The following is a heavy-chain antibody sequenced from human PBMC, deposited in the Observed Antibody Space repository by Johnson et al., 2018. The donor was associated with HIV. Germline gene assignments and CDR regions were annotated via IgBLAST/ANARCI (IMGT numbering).Heavy chain of an antibody. CDR1: GFTFSNAW. V-gene: IGHV3-15*01. J-gene: IGHJ3*02. D-gene: IGHD6-13*01. CDR3: TTDRAAARDAFDI. Sequence: PGGSLRLSCAASGFTFSNAWMSWVRQAPGKGLEWVGRIKSKTDGGTTDYAAPVKGRFTISRDDSKNTLYLQMNSLKTEDTAVYYCTTDRAAARDAFDIWGQGTMVTVSS. CDR2: IKSKTDGGTT.